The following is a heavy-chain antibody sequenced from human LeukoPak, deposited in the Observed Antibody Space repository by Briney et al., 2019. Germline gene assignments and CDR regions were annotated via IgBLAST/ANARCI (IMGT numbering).Heavy chain of an antibody. V-gene: IGHV3-11*06. CDR3: ARGHYGMDV. CDR2: ISTGSSHT. CDR1: GFTFSDYY. J-gene: IGHJ6*02. Sequence: GRSLRLSCAASGFTFSDYYMSWIRQAPGKGLEWVSYISTGSSHTNYADSVKGRFTISRDNAKKSLYLQMNSLRAEDTAVYYCARGHYGMDVWGQGTTVTVSS.